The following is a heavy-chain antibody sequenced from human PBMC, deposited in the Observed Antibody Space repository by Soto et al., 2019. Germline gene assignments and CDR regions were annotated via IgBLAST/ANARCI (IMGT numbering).Heavy chain of an antibody. V-gene: IGHV3-23*01. CDR2: ISGSGGST. D-gene: IGHD2-2*01. CDR1: GFTFSSYA. CDR3: AKAGVQGPGRYAWLGNDY. J-gene: IGHJ4*02. Sequence: GGSLRLSCAASGFTFSSYAMSWVRQAPGKGLEWVSAISGSGGSTYYADSVKGRFTISRDNSKNTLYLQMNSLRAEDTAVYYCAKAGVQGPGRYAWLGNDYWGQGTRVTVSS.